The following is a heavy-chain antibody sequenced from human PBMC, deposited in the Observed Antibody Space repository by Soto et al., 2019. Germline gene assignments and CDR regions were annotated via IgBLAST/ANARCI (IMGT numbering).Heavy chain of an antibody. Sequence: SETLSLTCTVSGGSISSYYWSWIRQPPGKGLEWIGYIYYSGSTNYNPSLKSRVTISVDTSKNQFSLKLSSVTAADTAVYYCARVSLVPAAIGASYYFDYWGQGTLVTVSS. V-gene: IGHV4-59*01. J-gene: IGHJ4*02. CDR2: IYYSGST. CDR3: ARVSLVPAAIGASYYFDY. CDR1: GGSISSYY. D-gene: IGHD2-2*02.